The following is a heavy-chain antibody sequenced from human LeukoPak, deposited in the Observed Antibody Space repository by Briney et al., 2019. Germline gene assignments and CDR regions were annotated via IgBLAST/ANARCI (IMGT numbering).Heavy chain of an antibody. J-gene: IGHJ3*02. CDR3: ARDRQQLVRDAFDI. CDR1: GFTFSSYS. V-gene: IGHV3-48*04. Sequence: GGSLRLSCAASGFTFSSYSMNWVRRAPGKGLEWVSYISSSSSTIYYADSVKGRFTISRDNAKNSLYLQMNGLRAEDTAVYYCARDRQQLVRDAFDIWGQGTMVTVSS. CDR2: ISSSSSTI. D-gene: IGHD6-13*01.